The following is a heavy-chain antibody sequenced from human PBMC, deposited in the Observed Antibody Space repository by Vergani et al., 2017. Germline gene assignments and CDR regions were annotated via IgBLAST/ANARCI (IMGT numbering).Heavy chain of an antibody. D-gene: IGHD6-6*01. CDR3: ARDLRYSSSSYSDS. Sequence: EVQLVESGGGLIQSGGSLRLSCAASGFTVSSNYMSWVRQAPGKGLEWVSVIYSGGNTYYADSVKGRFTISRDNSKNTLYLQMNSLRAEDTALYYCARDLRYSSSSYSDSWGQVTLVTVSS. CDR1: GFTVSSNY. J-gene: IGHJ4*02. V-gene: IGHV3-53*01. CDR2: IYSGGNT.